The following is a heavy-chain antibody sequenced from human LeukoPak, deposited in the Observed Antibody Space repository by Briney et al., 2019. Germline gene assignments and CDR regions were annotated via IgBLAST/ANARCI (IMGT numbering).Heavy chain of an antibody. CDR3: ARCYYDSSGAFDI. V-gene: IGHV1-69*05. CDR1: GGTFSSYA. Sequence: ASVKVSCEASGGTFSSYAISWVRQAPGQGLEWMGGIIPIFGTANYAQKLQGRVTMTTDTSTSTAYMELRSLRSDDTAVYYCARCYYDSSGAFDIWGQGTMVTVSS. CDR2: IIPIFGTA. J-gene: IGHJ3*02. D-gene: IGHD3-22*01.